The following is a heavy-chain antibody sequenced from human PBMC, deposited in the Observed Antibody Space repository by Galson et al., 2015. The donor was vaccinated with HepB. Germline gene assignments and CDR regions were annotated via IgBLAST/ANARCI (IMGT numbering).Heavy chain of an antibody. Sequence: SLRLSCAASGFTFTTYGMKWVRQAPGKGLEWVSSISSTTSYIYYADSVKGRFTISRDNAKNSLYLQMNTLRAEDTAVYYCARVSGGTAYYGMDVWGQGTPVTVSS. V-gene: IGHV3-21*01. J-gene: IGHJ6*02. D-gene: IGHD1-7*01. CDR1: GFTFTTYG. CDR2: ISSTTSYI. CDR3: ARVSGGTAYYGMDV.